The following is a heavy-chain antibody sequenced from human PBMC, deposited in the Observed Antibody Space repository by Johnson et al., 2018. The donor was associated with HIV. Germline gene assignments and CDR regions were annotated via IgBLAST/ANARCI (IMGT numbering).Heavy chain of an antibody. D-gene: IGHD4-23*01. CDR1: GFTFSSYG. Sequence: QVQLVESGGGVVQPGRSLRLSCAASGFTFSSYGMHWVRQAPGKGLEWVAVIWYDGSNKYYADSVKGRFTISRDNSKNTLHLQMNSLRAEDTGVYYCASGEDYGGNYGAFDIWGQGTMVTVSS. CDR3: ASGEDYGGNYGAFDI. CDR2: IWYDGSNK. J-gene: IGHJ3*02. V-gene: IGHV3-33*01.